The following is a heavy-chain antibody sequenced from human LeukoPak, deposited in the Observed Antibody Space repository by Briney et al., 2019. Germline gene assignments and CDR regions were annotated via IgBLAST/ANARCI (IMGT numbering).Heavy chain of an antibody. CDR3: ARVYRWLHPNDAFDT. Sequence: GASVKVSCKASGYTFTGYYMHWVRQAPGQGLEWMGWITPNSGGTNYAQKFQGRVTMTSDTSISTAYMELSRLRSHDTAVYYCARVYRWLHPNDAFDTWGQGTMVTVSS. J-gene: IGHJ3*02. CDR2: ITPNSGGT. CDR1: GYTFTGYY. D-gene: IGHD5-12*01. V-gene: IGHV1-2*02.